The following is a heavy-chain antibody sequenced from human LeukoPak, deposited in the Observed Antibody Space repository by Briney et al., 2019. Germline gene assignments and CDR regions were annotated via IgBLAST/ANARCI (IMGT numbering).Heavy chain of an antibody. V-gene: IGHV1-2*02. Sequence: GASVTVSCKPSGYSFTDYYMHWVPQAPGQGLEWMGWINPNSGGTSSAQKFQGRVTMTRDTSITTVYMEVSWLTSDDTAIYYCARADRLHGGPYLIGPWGQGTLVTVSS. D-gene: IGHD2-21*01. CDR3: ARADRLHGGPYLIGP. J-gene: IGHJ5*02. CDR2: INPNSGGT. CDR1: GYSFTDYY.